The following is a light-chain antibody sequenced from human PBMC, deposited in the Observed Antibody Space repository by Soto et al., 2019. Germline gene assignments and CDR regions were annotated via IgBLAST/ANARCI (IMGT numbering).Light chain of an antibody. CDR1: QSISSW. V-gene: IGKV3-20*01. CDR2: GAS. CDR3: QQYGTA. Sequence: TQSPSTLSASVGDRVTITCRASQSISSWLAWYQQKPGQAPRLLIYGASTRATGIPDRFSGSGSGTDFTLTISRLEPEDIAVYYCQQYGTAFGPGTKVDVK. J-gene: IGKJ3*01.